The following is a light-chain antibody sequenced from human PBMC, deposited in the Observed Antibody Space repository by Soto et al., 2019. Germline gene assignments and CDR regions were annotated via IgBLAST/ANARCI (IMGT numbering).Light chain of an antibody. CDR1: QSISSW. V-gene: IGKV1-5*03. Sequence: DIQMTQSPSTLSASGGDRVTITCRASQSISSWLAWYQQKPGKAPKLLIYKAPSLESGVPSRFSGSGSGTAFTLTISSLQPDDFATSYCQQYNSYPYTFGQGTKLAIK. CDR3: QQYNSYPYT. CDR2: KAP. J-gene: IGKJ2*01.